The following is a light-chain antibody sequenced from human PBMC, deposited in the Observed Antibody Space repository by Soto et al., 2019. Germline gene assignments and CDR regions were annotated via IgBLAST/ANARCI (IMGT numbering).Light chain of an antibody. J-gene: IGKJ5*01. Sequence: EIAMTQSPATLYVSTGERATLSCRASQSVSSNLAWYQQKPGQAPRLLIYDTSSRATGVPDRYSASASGTDFTLTISSLETEDWAVFFCQQYGTSQIIFGQGTRLEIK. CDR1: QSVSSN. CDR2: DTS. V-gene: IGKV3D-15*01. CDR3: QQYGTSQII.